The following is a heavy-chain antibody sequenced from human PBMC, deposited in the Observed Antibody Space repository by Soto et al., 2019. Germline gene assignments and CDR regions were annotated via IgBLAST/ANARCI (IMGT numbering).Heavy chain of an antibody. CDR2: INTDGSGI. CDR3: AREGLTLIGGSGMEV. CDR1: VFTLSHYW. J-gene: IGHJ6*01. D-gene: IGHD3-10*01. V-gene: IGHV3-74*01. Sequence: VGSLRLSCASSVFTLSHYWLHWVRQAPGKGLEWVSRINTDGSGIRHADSVKGRFTISRDNAKNTVDLQMSSLRADDTAVYYCAREGLTLIGGSGMEVWGQGTTVIVSS.